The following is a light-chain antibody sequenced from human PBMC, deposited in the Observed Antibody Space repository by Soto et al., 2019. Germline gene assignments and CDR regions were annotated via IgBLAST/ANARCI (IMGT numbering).Light chain of an antibody. V-gene: IGLV3-21*04. CDR3: QVWDSGSAHVV. Sequence: SYELTQPPSVSVAPGKTASISCGGNNIGSKGVHGYQQKPGQAPVLVIDSDTDLPPVIPERFSGSNSANLATLTISRVEAGDEADYYCQVWDSGSAHVVFGGGTKLTVL. CDR1: NIGSKG. J-gene: IGLJ2*01. CDR2: SDT.